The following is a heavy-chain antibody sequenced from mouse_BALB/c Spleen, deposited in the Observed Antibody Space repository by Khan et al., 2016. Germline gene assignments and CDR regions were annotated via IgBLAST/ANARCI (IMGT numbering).Heavy chain of an antibody. V-gene: IGHV14-3*02. Sequence: VQLQQSGAELVKPGASVKLSCTASGFNIKDTYMHWVKQRPEQGLEWIGRIDPANGNTKYDPKFQGKATITADTSSNTAYLQLSSLTSEDTAVYDCANYYGSSYQLFAYWGQGTLVTVSA. CDR2: IDPANGNT. CDR3: ANYYGSSYQLFAY. CDR1: GFNIKDTY. D-gene: IGHD1-1*01. J-gene: IGHJ3*01.